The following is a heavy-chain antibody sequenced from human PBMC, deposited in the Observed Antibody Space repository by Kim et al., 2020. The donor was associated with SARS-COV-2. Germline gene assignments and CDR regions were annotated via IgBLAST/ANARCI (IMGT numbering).Heavy chain of an antibody. V-gene: IGHV1-2*02. J-gene: IGHJ3*02. Sequence: ASVKVSCKASGYTFTGYYMHWVRQAPGQGLEWMGWINPNSGGTNYAQKFQGRVTMTRDTSISTAYMELSRLRSDDTAVYYCAREGIRRLPTDAFDIWGQGTMVTVSS. CDR3: AREGIRRLPTDAFDI. CDR2: INPNSGGT. CDR1: GYTFTGYY. D-gene: IGHD5-18*01.